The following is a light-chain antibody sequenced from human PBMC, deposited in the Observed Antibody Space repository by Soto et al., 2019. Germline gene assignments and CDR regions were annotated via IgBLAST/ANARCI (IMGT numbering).Light chain of an antibody. V-gene: IGKV3-11*01. CDR1: QSIRSN. CDR2: DAS. J-gene: IGKJ5*01. CDR3: HQRQYWPPIT. Sequence: EIVLTQSPGTLSLSPGERATLSCRASQSIRSNYVAWYQQKPGQGPRLLISDASNRATGIPARFSGSGSGTDFTLTISSLEPEDFAVYYCHQRQYWPPITFGQGTRLEIK.